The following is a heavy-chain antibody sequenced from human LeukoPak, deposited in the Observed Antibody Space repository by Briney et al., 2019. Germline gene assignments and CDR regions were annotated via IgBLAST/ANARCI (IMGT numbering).Heavy chain of an antibody. Sequence: GGSLRLSCAASGFTVSSNYMTWVRQAPGKGLEWISVIYTGDTKHYADSVEGRFTVSGDDSKNTVSLSMSSLSAEDTAVYYCARASGGGSLSFDYWGQGTLVVVSS. CDR1: GFTVSSNY. D-gene: IGHD1-26*01. CDR3: ARASGGGSLSFDY. CDR2: IYTGDTK. V-gene: IGHV3-66*01. J-gene: IGHJ4*02.